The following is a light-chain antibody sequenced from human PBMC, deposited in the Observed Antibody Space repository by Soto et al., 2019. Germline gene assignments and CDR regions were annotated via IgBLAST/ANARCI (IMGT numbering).Light chain of an antibody. Sequence: EIVLTQSPATLSLSPGERATLSCRASQSVSSYLAWYQQKPGQAPRLLIYDTSNRATGIPARFSGSGYGTDFTLTISSLEPEDFAVYYCPQRSNWLLTFGGGTKVELK. V-gene: IGKV3-11*01. CDR3: PQRSNWLLT. J-gene: IGKJ4*01. CDR1: QSVSSY. CDR2: DTS.